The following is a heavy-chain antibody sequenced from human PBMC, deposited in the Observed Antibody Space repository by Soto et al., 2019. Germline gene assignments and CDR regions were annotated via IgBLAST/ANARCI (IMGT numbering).Heavy chain of an antibody. CDR2: ISFDGSKT. Sequence: VQLVESGGGVVRPGRSLRLSSAASGFSFSVYPMNWVRQAPGKGLEWVAFISFDGSKTYYSDSVKGRFTISRDNSKNTVSLQMNNLRPGDAAVYHCANSLNVAAAGTPHYYGVDVWGQGTTVTVS. CDR3: ANSLNVAAAGTPHYYGVDV. J-gene: IGHJ6*02. D-gene: IGHD6-13*01. CDR1: GFSFSVYP. V-gene: IGHV3-30*04.